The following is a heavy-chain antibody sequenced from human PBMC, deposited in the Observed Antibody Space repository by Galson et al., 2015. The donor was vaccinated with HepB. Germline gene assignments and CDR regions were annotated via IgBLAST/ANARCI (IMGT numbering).Heavy chain of an antibody. V-gene: IGHV3-30-3*01. J-gene: IGHJ4*02. CDR3: ARAKHSSGWYGVGGFDY. CDR1: GFTFSSYA. CDR2: ISYDGSNK. D-gene: IGHD6-19*01. Sequence: SLRLSCAASGFTFSSYAMHWVRQAPGKGLEWVAVISYDGSNKYYADSVKGRSTISRDNSKNTLYLQMNSLRAEDTAVYYCARAKHSSGWYGVGGFDYWGQGTLVTVSS.